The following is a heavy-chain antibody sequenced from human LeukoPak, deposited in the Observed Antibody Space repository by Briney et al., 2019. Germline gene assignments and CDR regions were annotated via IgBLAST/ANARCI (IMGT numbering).Heavy chain of an antibody. V-gene: IGHV3-30*02. CDR3: AKDRCSNGIGSLYYYMDV. CDR1: GFTFSSYG. J-gene: IGHJ6*03. D-gene: IGHD2-8*01. Sequence: PGGSLRLFCAASGFTFSSYGMHWVRQAPGKGLEWVAYIQYDGSNQQYADSVKGRFIISRDRSKNIPYLQMNSLRAEDTAVYYCAKDRCSNGIGSLYYYMDVWGKGTTVTISS. CDR2: IQYDGSNQ.